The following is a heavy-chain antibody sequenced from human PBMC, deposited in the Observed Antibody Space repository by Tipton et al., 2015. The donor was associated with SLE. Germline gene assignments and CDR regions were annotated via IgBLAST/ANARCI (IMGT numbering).Heavy chain of an antibody. Sequence: TLSLTCAVYGGSLSGNYWSWIRQPPGKGLEWIGEINHSGNTNCNPSLKSRVTTSGDTSKNQFSLRLTSVTVADTAVYYCARGISEYSSSWYYFYHGMDVWGQGTTVTVSS. J-gene: IGHJ6*02. V-gene: IGHV4-34*01. CDR1: GGSLSGNY. CDR2: INHSGNT. D-gene: IGHD6-13*01. CDR3: ARGISEYSSSWYYFYHGMDV.